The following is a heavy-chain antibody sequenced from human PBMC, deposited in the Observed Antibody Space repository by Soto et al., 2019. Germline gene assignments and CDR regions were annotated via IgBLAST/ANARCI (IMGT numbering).Heavy chain of an antibody. CDR2: IYYIGST. D-gene: IGHD2-2*03. CDR1: GGSISSGDYS. Sequence: SETLSLTLTVSGGSISSGDYSWRRIRQPPGKGLELIGYIYYIGSTYYNPSLKSRVTISVYTSKNQFALKLSSVTAADTAVYYCARVPSPLDVYYAMDVGGQGTTVTVSS. CDR3: ARVPSPLDVYYAMDV. J-gene: IGHJ6*02. V-gene: IGHV4-30-4*01.